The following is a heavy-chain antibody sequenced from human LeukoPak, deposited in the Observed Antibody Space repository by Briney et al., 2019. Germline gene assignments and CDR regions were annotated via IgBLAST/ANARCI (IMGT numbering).Heavy chain of an antibody. J-gene: IGHJ2*01. CDR3: ASASKEYDSSGLGPIYWYFDL. CDR1: GGSISSSSYY. CDR2: IYYSGST. V-gene: IGHV4-39*07. Sequence: PSETLSLTCTVSGGSISSSSYYWGWIRQPPGKGLEWIGSIYYSGSTYYNPSLKSRVTISVDTSKNQFSLKLSSVTAADTAVYYCASASKEYDSSGLGPIYWYFDLWGRGTLVTVSS. D-gene: IGHD3-22*01.